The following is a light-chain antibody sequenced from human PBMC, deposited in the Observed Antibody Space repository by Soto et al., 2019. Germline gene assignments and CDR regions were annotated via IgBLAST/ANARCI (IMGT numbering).Light chain of an antibody. CDR2: KVS. CDR1: QSISNW. V-gene: IGKV1-5*03. J-gene: IGKJ1*01. Sequence: DIQMTQSPSTLSAFVGDRVTITCRASQSISNWLAWYQQKPGYAPKLLIYKVSTLNTGVPSRFSGSGSGTAFTLTISSLQPDDFATYYCQQYSRDPWTVGQGTKVDI. CDR3: QQYSRDPWT.